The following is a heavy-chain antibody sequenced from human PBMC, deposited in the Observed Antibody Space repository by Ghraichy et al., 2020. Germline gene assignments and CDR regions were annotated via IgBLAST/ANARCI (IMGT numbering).Heavy chain of an antibody. D-gene: IGHD3-9*01. CDR2: IYTSGST. V-gene: IGHV4-4*09. CDR3: ARHSRVDDILTGYMDY. Sequence: SETLSLTCTVSGGSISSYYWSWIRQPPGKGLEWIGYIYTSGSTNYNPSLKSRVTISVDTSKNQFSLKLSSVTAADTAVYYCARHSRVDDILTGYMDYWGQGTLVTVSS. CDR1: GGSISSYY. J-gene: IGHJ4*02.